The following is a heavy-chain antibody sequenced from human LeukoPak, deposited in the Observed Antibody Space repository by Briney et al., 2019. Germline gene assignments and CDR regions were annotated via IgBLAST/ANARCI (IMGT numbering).Heavy chain of an antibody. Sequence: GGSLRLPCAASGFTFSSYAMSWVRQAPGKGLDWVSAISGSGGSTYYADSVKGRFTISRDNSKNTLYLQMNSLRAEDTAVYYCAKDPKRGYSGYDYVYWGQGTLVTVSS. D-gene: IGHD5-12*01. CDR2: ISGSGGST. J-gene: IGHJ4*02. V-gene: IGHV3-23*01. CDR3: AKDPKRGYSGYDYVY. CDR1: GFTFSSYA.